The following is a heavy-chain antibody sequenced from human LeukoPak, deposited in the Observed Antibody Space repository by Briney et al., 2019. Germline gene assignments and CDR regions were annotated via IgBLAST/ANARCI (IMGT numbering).Heavy chain of an antibody. CDR3: AREGLTTIGVIDV. J-gene: IGHJ6*03. V-gene: IGHV4-59*01. D-gene: IGHD1-1*01. Sequence: PSETLSLTCSVSGASIGSYYWIWIRQPPGKGPEWLGTIYYSGNTKYNSSLKSRVSILADTSNNQFSLRLSSVTAADTAAYYCAREGLTTIGVIDVWGKGTTVTVSS. CDR1: GASIGSYY. CDR2: IYYSGNT.